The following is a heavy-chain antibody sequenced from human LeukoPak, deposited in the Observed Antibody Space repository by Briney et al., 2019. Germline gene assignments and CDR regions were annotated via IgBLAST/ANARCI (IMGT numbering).Heavy chain of an antibody. D-gene: IGHD2-15*01. J-gene: IGHJ4*02. Sequence: SETLSLTCTVSGGSISSYYWSWIRQPAGKGLEWIGRISSSGSTNYNPSLKSRVTISVDTSKNQFSLKLSSVTAADTAVYYCARDGGYCSGGSCYPDYWGQGTLVTVSS. CDR3: ARDGGYCSGGSCYPDY. V-gene: IGHV4-4*07. CDR2: ISSSGST. CDR1: GGSISSYY.